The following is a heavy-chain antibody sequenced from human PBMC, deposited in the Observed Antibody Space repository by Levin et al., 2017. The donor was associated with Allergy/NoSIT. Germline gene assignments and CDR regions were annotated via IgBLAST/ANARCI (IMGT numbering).Heavy chain of an antibody. CDR3: ARDPPRYGSGSYSSSDAFDI. CDR1: GYTFTSYG. J-gene: IGHJ3*02. Sequence: AASVKVSCKASGYTFTSYGISWVRQAPGQGLEWMGWISAYNGNTNYAQKLQGRVTMTTDTSTSTAYMELRSLRSDDTAVYYCARDPPRYGSGSYSSSDAFDIWGQGTMVTVSS. D-gene: IGHD3-10*01. CDR2: ISAYNGNT. V-gene: IGHV1-18*01.